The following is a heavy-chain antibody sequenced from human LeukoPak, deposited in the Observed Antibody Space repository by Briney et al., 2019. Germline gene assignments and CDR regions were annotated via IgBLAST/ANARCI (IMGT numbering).Heavy chain of an antibody. D-gene: IGHD4-17*01. CDR1: GGSFSGYY. J-gene: IGHJ3*02. Sequence: ASETLSLTCAVYGGSFSGYYWSWIRQSPGKGLEWIGEITHSGSTNCNPSLKSRVSISVDTSKNQFFLKLSSMTAADTAVYYCARDDYADSGSNACDIWGQGTMVTVSS. CDR2: ITHSGST. V-gene: IGHV4-34*09. CDR3: ARDDYADSGSNACDI.